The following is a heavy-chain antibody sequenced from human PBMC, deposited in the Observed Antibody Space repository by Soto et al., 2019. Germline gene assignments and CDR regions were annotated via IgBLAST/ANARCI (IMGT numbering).Heavy chain of an antibody. CDR2: IYPGDSDT. J-gene: IGHJ4*02. CDR3: ARLGYYYDSSGLFDY. CDR1: GYSFTSYW. V-gene: IGHV5-51*01. D-gene: IGHD3-22*01. Sequence: GESLKISCKGSGYSFTSYWIGWVRQMPGKGLEWMGTIYPGDSDTRYSPSFQGQVTISADKSISTAYLQWSSLKASDTAMYYCARLGYYYDSSGLFDYWGQGTLVTVSS.